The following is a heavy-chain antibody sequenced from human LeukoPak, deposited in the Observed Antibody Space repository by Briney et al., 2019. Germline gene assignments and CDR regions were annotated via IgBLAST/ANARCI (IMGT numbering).Heavy chain of an antibody. D-gene: IGHD6-13*01. CDR3: AREVRAAAAFDY. CDR1: GFTFSSYG. J-gene: IGHJ4*02. Sequence: GGSLRLSCAASGFTFSSYGMHWVRQAPGKGLEWVAVIGYDGRNKYYADSVKGRFIISRDNSKNTLYLQMNSLRAEDTAVYYCAREVRAAAAFDYWGQGTLVTVSS. V-gene: IGHV3-33*01. CDR2: IGYDGRNK.